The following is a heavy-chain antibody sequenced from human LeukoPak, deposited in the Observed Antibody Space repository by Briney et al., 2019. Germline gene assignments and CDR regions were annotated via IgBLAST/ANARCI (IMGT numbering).Heavy chain of an antibody. CDR2: IRFDGSDK. Sequence: PGGSLRLSCAASGFRFSTYAMHWVRQAPGKGLEWVAFIRFDGSDKYFADSVKGRFTISRDNARNTVELQMNSLRPEDTAVYYCARDLHWGAFDYWGQGTLVTVSS. CDR3: ARDLHWGAFDY. CDR1: GFRFSTYA. J-gene: IGHJ4*02. D-gene: IGHD1-26*01. V-gene: IGHV3-30*02.